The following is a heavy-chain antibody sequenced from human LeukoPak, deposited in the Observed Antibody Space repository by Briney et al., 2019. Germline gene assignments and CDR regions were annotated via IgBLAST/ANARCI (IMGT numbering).Heavy chain of an antibody. CDR2: INHSGST. D-gene: IGHD4-4*01. CDR3: ARFDYSLDY. CDR1: GGSFSGYY. V-gene: IGHV4-34*01. J-gene: IGHJ4*02. Sequence: SETLSLTCAVYGGSFSGYYWSWIRQPPGKGLEWIGEINHSGSTNYNPSLKSRVTISVDTSKNQFSLKLSTVTAADTAVYYCARFDYSLDYWGQGTLVTVSS.